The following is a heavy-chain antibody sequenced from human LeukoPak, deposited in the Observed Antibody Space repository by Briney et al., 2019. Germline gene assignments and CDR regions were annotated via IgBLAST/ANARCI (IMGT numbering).Heavy chain of an antibody. CDR1: GYKFTGYY. D-gene: IGHD3-16*02. V-gene: IGHV1-2*02. J-gene: IGHJ4*02. Sequence: GASVKVSCKASGYKFTGYYMHWVRQAPGQGLEWMGWINPNSGGTNYAQKFQGRVTMTRDTSISTAYMELSRLRSDDTAVYYCARSMITFGGVIVPNDYWGQGTLVTVSS. CDR2: INPNSGGT. CDR3: ARSMITFGGVIVPNDY.